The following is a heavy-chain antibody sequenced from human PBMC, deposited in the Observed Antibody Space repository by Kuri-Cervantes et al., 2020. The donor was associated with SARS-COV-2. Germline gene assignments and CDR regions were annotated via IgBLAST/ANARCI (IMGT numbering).Heavy chain of an antibody. Sequence: SLKISCAASGFTFDDYAMHWVRQAPGKGLEWVSGISWNSGSIGYADSVKGRFTISRDNSKNTLYLQMNSLRAEDTAVYYCTTVVSTIFGKTDYWGQGTLVTVSS. CDR1: GFTFDDYA. CDR3: TTVVSTIFGKTDY. V-gene: IGHV3-9*01. D-gene: IGHD3-3*01. CDR2: ISWNSGSI. J-gene: IGHJ4*02.